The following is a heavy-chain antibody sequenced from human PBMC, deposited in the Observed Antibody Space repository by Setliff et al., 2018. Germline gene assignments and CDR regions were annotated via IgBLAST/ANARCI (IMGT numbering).Heavy chain of an antibody. CDR2: ISAYSGFI. D-gene: IGHD2-15*01. J-gene: IGHJ4*02. Sequence: ASVKVSCKASGYSFPSYGISWVRQAPGQGLGWTGWISAYSGFIIYAQMFQGRVIMTTDTSTSTAYMELRSLRSDDTAVYYCARDRPMVVVADNLALFDYWGQGTLVTVSS. V-gene: IGHV1-18*01. CDR1: GYSFPSYG. CDR3: ARDRPMVVVADNLALFDY.